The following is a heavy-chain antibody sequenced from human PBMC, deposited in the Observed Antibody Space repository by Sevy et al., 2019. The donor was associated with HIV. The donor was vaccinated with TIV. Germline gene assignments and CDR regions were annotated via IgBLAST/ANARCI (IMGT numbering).Heavy chain of an antibody. CDR2: IKKDGSEK. J-gene: IGHJ4*02. CDR1: GFTFSSYW. CDR3: ARDYSTGYYFG. D-gene: IGHD3-22*01. V-gene: IGHV3-7*03. Sequence: GGSLRLSCAASGFTFSSYWMSWVRQAPGKGLEWVANIKKDGSEKYYVDPVKGRFSISRDNAKESLYLQMNSLRAEDTAVYYCARDYSTGYYFGWGQGTLVTVSS.